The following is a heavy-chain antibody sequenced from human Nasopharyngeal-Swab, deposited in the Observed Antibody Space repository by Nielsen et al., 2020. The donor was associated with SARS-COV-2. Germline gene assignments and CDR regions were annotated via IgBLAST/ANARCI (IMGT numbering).Heavy chain of an antibody. D-gene: IGHD4-11*01. CDR2: FSWKSNNI. V-gene: IGHV3-9*01. Sequence: SLKISCVASGFTFEDYAMHWVRQSPGKGLEWVSGFSWKSNNIDYAESVKGRFTISRDNARNSLYLQINSLRAEDTAMYYCARESVSITTYIDHWGQGTLVTVSS. CDR1: GFTFEDYA. CDR3: ARESVSITTYIDH. J-gene: IGHJ4*02.